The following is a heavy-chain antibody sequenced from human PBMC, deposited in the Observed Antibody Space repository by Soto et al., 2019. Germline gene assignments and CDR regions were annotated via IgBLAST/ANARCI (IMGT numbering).Heavy chain of an antibody. Sequence: QVQLQQWGAGLLKPSETLSLTCAVYGGSFTDYYWSWIRQSPGKGLEWIGEINHSGSTNYNPSLKXRAXXXXXXXXXXXXXXXXXXXXXXXXXXXXAXXXXXXXYSRWFDPWGQGTLVTVSS. J-gene: IGHJ5*02. CDR2: INHSGST. CDR1: GGSFTDYY. V-gene: IGHV4-34*01. D-gene: IGHD2-21*01. CDR3: AXXXXXXXYSRWFDP.